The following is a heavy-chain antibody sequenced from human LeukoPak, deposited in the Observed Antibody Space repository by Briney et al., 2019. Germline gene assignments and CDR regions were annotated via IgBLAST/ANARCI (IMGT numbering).Heavy chain of an antibody. CDR1: GGSISSGGYY. CDR2: IYHSGST. V-gene: IGHV4-30-2*02. D-gene: IGHD4-17*01. J-gene: IGHJ3*02. Sequence: PSETLSLTCTVSGGSISSGGYYWSWIRQPPGKGLEWIGYIYHSGSTYYNPSLKSRVTISVDRSKNQFSLKLSSVTAADTAVYYCARITTVTPPYAFDIWGQGTMVTVSS. CDR3: ARITTVTPPYAFDI.